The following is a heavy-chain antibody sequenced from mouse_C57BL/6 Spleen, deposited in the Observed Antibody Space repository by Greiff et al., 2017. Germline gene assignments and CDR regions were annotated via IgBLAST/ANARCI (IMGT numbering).Heavy chain of an antibody. J-gene: IGHJ3*01. CDR2: INPYNGDT. V-gene: IGHV1-20*01. D-gene: IGHD2-1*01. CDR3: AREVGNYEAY. CDR1: GYSFTGYF. Sequence: EVHLVESGPELVKPGDSVKISCKASGYSFTGYFMNWVMQSHGKSLEWIGRINPYNGDTFYNQKFKGKATLTVDKSSSTAHMELRSLTSEDSAVYYCAREVGNYEAYWGQGTLVTVSA.